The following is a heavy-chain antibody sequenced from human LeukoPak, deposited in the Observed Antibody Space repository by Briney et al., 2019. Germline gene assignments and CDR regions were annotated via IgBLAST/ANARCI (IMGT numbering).Heavy chain of an antibody. CDR2: IYSGDST. J-gene: IGHJ2*01. Sequence: PGGSLRLSCAASGITVSSNYMSWVRQAPGKGLEWVSIIYSGDSTYYADSVQGRFTISRDNAKNSLFLQMNSLRAEDTAVYYCARGYDLWSGFSPHNIWYFDLWGRGTLVTVSS. D-gene: IGHD3-3*01. CDR3: ARGYDLWSGFSPHNIWYFDL. V-gene: IGHV3-53*01. CDR1: GITVSSNY.